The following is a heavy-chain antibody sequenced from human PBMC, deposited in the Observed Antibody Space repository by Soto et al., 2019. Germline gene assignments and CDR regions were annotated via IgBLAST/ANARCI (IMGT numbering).Heavy chain of an antibody. Sequence: QVQLVQSWAEVKKPGSSVKVSCGASGGTFSSYPINWVRQAPGQGLEWMGGIIPFFGTSNYAQKFQGRVTMTADESTSTAYMELRSLRSEDTAVYYCARVGHINNYGMAVWGQGTTVTVSS. V-gene: IGHV1-69*01. J-gene: IGHJ6*02. CDR1: GGTFSSYP. D-gene: IGHD1-26*01. CDR3: ARVGHINNYGMAV. CDR2: IIPFFGTS.